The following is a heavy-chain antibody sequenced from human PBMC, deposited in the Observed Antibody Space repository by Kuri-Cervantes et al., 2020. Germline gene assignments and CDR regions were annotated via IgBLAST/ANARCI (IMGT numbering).Heavy chain of an antibody. V-gene: IGHV4-31*03. CDR2: IYYSGST. D-gene: IGHD3-22*01. CDR1: GRSISSGGYY. CDR3: ARHSTTYYYDSSGIGSLIENYYFDY. Sequence: LRLSCTVSGRSISSGGYYWSWIRQHPGKGLEWIGYIYYSGSTYYNPSLKSRVTISVDTSKNQFSLKLSSVTAADTAVYYCARHSTTYYYDSSGIGSLIENYYFDYWGQGTLVTVSS. J-gene: IGHJ4*02.